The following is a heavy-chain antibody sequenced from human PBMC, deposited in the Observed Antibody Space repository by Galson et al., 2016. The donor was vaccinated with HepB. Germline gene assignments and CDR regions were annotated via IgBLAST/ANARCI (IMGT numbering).Heavy chain of an antibody. J-gene: IGHJ3*01. CDR2: ISTSSNSM. Sequence: SLRLSCAASGFIFSDYHMNWIRQTPGKGLEWISYISTSSNSMLYADSVRGRFSISRDNAKKSLYLQMSKLRAEDTALYYCARDMPDDSVEYFDVFDLWGQGTMVTVSS. CDR3: ARDMPDDSVEYFDVFDL. V-gene: IGHV3-11*01. D-gene: IGHD4-17*01. CDR1: GFIFSDYH.